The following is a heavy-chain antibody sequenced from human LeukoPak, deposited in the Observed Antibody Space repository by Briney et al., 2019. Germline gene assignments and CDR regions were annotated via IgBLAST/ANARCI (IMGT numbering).Heavy chain of an antibody. D-gene: IGHD1-26*01. V-gene: IGHV4-59*01. CDR3: ASSIVGAPPLFDY. J-gene: IGHJ4*02. CDR2: IYYSGST. Sequence: SETLSLTCTVSGGSISSYYWSWIRQPPGKGLEWIGYIYYSGSTNYNPSLKSRVTISVDTSKYQFSLKLSSVTAADTAVYYCASSIVGAPPLFDYWGQGTLVTVSS. CDR1: GGSISSYY.